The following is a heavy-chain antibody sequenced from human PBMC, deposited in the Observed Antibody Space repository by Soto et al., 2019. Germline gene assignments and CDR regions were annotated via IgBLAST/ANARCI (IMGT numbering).Heavy chain of an antibody. CDR1: GFTFSSYS. V-gene: IGHV3-21*01. D-gene: IGHD1-1*01. CDR2: ISSSSSYI. CDR3: ARPLDIYYYYYMDV. J-gene: IGHJ6*03. Sequence: GGSLRLSCAASGFTFSSYSMNWVRQAPGKGLEWVSSISSSSSYIYYADSVKGRFTISRDNAKNSLYLQMNSLRAEDTAVYYCARPLDIYYYYYMDVWGKGTTVTVSS.